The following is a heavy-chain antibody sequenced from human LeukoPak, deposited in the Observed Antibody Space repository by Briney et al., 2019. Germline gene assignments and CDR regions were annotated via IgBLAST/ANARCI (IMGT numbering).Heavy chain of an antibody. D-gene: IGHD3-3*01. V-gene: IGHV3-21*01. J-gene: IGHJ4*02. CDR1: GFTLSSYS. Sequence: GGSLRLSCAASGFTLSSYSMNWVRQAPGKGLEWVSSISSSSSYIYYADSVKGRFTISRDNAKNSLYLQMNSLRAEDTAVYYCARVFGYDFWSGYYTFDYWGQGTLVTVSS. CDR2: ISSSSSYI. CDR3: ARVFGYDFWSGYYTFDY.